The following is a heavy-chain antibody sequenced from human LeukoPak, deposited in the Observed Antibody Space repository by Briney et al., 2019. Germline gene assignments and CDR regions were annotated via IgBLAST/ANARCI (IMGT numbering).Heavy chain of an antibody. D-gene: IGHD5-24*01. CDR1: GFTFSSYW. CDR3: GSQYGNSWQY. Sequence: PGGSLRLSCAASGFTFSSYWMTWVRQAPGKGLERVANIRHDGGEKYYVDSVKGRFTISRDNAKNSLYLQMNSLRAEDTAVYYCGSQYGNSWQYWGQGTLVTVSS. J-gene: IGHJ4*02. CDR2: IRHDGGEK. V-gene: IGHV3-7*02.